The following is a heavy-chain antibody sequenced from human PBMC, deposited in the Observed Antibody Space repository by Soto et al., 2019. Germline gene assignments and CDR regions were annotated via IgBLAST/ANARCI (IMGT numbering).Heavy chain of an antibody. J-gene: IGHJ4*02. CDR2: ISGSGGST. D-gene: IGHD6-19*01. Sequence: WGSLRISCATSEFTFSIYAMSWVRQAPGKGLEWVSAISGSGGSTYYADSVKGRFTISRDNSKNTLYLQMNSLRAEDTAVYYCAKDRDSSGWYGYWGQGTLVTVSS. CDR3: AKDRDSSGWYGY. CDR1: EFTFSIYA. V-gene: IGHV3-23*01.